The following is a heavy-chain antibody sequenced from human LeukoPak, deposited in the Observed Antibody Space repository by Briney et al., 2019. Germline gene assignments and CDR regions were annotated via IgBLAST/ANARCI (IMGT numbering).Heavy chain of an antibody. CDR1: GFTFSSYA. D-gene: IGHD3-16*01. Sequence: GGSLRLSCAASGFTFSSYAMHWVRQAPGKGLEWVAVMSYDGSNKYYADSVKGRFTISRDNSKNTLYLQMNSLRAEDTAVYYCARELGSALDVWGKGTTVTVSS. CDR3: ARELGSALDV. V-gene: IGHV3-30*01. J-gene: IGHJ6*04. CDR2: MSYDGSNK.